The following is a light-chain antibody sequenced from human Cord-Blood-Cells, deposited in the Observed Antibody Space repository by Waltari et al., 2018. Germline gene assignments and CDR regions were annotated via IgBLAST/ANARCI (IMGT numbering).Light chain of an antibody. Sequence: DIQMTQSPSSLSASVGDRVTITCRASKSISSYLNWYQQKPGKAPKLLIYAASILQSGVPSRFSGSGSGTDCTLTISSLQPEDFATYYCQQSYSTPWTFGQGTKVEIK. V-gene: IGKV1-39*01. CDR1: KSISSY. CDR2: AAS. J-gene: IGKJ1*01. CDR3: QQSYSTPWT.